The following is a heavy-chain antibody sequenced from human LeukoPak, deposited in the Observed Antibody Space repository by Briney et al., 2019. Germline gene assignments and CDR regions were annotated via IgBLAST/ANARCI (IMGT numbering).Heavy chain of an antibody. J-gene: IGHJ4*02. Sequence: GESLKISCKGSGYTFTSYWIGWVRQVPGKGLEWMGMVYPGDSDTRYSPSFQGQVTISADKSISTAYLQWSSLKASDTAMYYCARASLGDYYYDSSGYLDYWGQGTLVTVSS. D-gene: IGHD3-22*01. CDR1: GYTFTSYW. CDR2: VYPGDSDT. CDR3: ARASLGDYYYDSSGYLDY. V-gene: IGHV5-51*01.